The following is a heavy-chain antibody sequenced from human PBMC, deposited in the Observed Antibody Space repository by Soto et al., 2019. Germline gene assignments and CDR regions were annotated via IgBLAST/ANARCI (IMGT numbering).Heavy chain of an antibody. CDR2: ISSASSYI. CDR3: ARDGLSLNWFEA. D-gene: IGHD2-2*03. CDR1: GFDLSSYS. V-gene: IGHV3-21*06. Sequence: PGGSLRLSCEVSGFDLSSYSMNWVRQAPGKGLEWVAVISSASSYIHYADSVKGRFTISRDNAKNSLYLQMNSLRVEDTAVYHWARDGLSLNWFEAWGQGTLVTVSS. J-gene: IGHJ5*02.